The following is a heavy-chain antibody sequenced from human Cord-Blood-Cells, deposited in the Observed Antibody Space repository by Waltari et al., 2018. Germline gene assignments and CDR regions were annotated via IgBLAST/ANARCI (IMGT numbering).Heavy chain of an antibody. CDR1: GFTFSSYG. J-gene: IGHJ6*02. V-gene: IGHV3-33*01. Sequence: QVQLVESGGGVVQPGRSLRLSCAAAGFTFSSYGMHWVRQAPGQGLEWVAVRWYDGSNKYYADSVKGRFTISRDNSKNTLYLQMNSLRAEDTAVYYCARVYSSSWYYYYYGMDVWGQGTTVTVSS. CDR2: RWYDGSNK. CDR3: ARVYSSSWYYYYYGMDV. D-gene: IGHD6-13*01.